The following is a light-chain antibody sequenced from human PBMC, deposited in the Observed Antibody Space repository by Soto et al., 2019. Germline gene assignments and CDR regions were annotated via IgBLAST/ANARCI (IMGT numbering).Light chain of an antibody. J-gene: IGKJ4*01. Sequence: DMEMTQSPSSLSASVGDRVTITCRASQSISNYLNWYQHKPGKVPKLLIYAASILQSGVPTRFSGCGSGTDFTLTINSLQPEDFATYYCQQSYGTPLTFGGGTKIEIK. CDR2: AAS. CDR3: QQSYGTPLT. CDR1: QSISNY. V-gene: IGKV1-39*01.